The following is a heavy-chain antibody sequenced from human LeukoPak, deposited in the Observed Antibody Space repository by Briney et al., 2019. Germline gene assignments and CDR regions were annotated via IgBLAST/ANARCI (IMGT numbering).Heavy chain of an antibody. D-gene: IGHD3-22*01. CDR2: INPSSGGT. V-gene: IGHV1-2*06. CDR3: ARGTSDSSGYYDY. CDR1: GYTFTGYY. Sequence: ASVKVSCKASGYTFTGYYMHWVRQAPGQGLEWMGRINPSSGGTNYAQKFQGRVTMTRDTSISTAYMELSRLRSDDTAVYYCARGTSDSSGYYDYWGQGTLVTVSS. J-gene: IGHJ4*02.